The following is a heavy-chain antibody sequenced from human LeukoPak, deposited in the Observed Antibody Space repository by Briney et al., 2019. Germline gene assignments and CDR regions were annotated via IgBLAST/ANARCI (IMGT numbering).Heavy chain of an antibody. CDR1: GFTFSSYA. Sequence: GGSLRLSCAASGFTFSSYAMPWVRQAPGKGLEWVAVISYDGSNKYYADSAKGRFTISRDNSKNTLYLQMNSLRAEDTAVYYCARVDRRRATSIAACLDYWGQGTLVTVSS. CDR3: ARVDRRRATSIAACLDY. J-gene: IGHJ4*02. D-gene: IGHD6-6*01. CDR2: ISYDGSNK. V-gene: IGHV3-30-3*01.